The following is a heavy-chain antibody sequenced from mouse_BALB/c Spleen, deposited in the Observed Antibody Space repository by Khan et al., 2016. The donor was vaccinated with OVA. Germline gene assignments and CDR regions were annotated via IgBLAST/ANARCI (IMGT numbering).Heavy chain of an antibody. CDR3: TRSALAY. CDR2: NEPKTGGT. V-gene: IGHV1-15*01. CDR1: GYTFPDYE. J-gene: IGHJ3*01. Sequence: QVRLQQSGAELVRPGASVTLSCKASGYTFPDYELRWVKQTPVRGLEWSGVNEPKTGGTAYNQKFKGKATLTADKSSNKAYMEFRTLTSEDSAVYYCTRSALAYWGQGTLVTVSA.